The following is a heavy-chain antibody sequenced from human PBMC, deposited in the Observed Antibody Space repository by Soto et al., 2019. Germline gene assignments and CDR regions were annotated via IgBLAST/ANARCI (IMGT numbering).Heavy chain of an antibody. D-gene: IGHD3-16*01. J-gene: IGHJ4*02. V-gene: IGHV3-23*01. Sequence: GWSLRLSCAASGFKFSNYAMSWVRQAPGKGLEWVSLISATGGGTYYADSVKGRFTISRDNSHNTLYLQVHSLTAEDTAVYYCAKDRRAGGNSAFYFDFWGQGAQVTVSS. CDR2: ISATGGGT. CDR1: GFKFSNYA. CDR3: AKDRRAGGNSAFYFDF.